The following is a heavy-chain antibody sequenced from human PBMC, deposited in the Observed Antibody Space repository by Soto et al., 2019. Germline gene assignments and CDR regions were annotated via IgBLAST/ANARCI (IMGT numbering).Heavy chain of an antibody. CDR2: ISAYNGNT. J-gene: IGHJ3*02. CDR3: ARADSSGLWGAFDI. CDR1: GYTFTSYD. D-gene: IGHD3-22*01. V-gene: IGHV1-18*04. Sequence: VASVKVSCKASGYTFTSYDISWVRQAPGQGLEGMGWISAYNGNTNYAQKLQGRVTMTTDTSTSTAYMELRSLRSDDTAVYYCARADSSGLWGAFDIWGQGTMVTVSS.